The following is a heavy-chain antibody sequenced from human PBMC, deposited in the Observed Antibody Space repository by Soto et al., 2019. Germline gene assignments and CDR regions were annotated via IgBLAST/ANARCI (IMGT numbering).Heavy chain of an antibody. J-gene: IGHJ4*02. CDR1: GFTFSNAW. V-gene: IGHV3-15*07. Sequence: GGSLRLSCAASGFTFSNAWMNWVRQAPGKGLEWVGRIKSKTDGGTTDYAAPVKGRFTISRDDSKNTLYLQMNSLKTEDTAVYYCTTELLYYDILTGYSIRVDYWGQGTLVTVSS. CDR2: IKSKTDGGTT. CDR3: TTELLYYDILTGYSIRVDY. D-gene: IGHD3-9*01.